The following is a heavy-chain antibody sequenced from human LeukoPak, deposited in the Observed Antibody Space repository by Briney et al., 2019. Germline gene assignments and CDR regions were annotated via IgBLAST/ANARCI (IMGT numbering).Heavy chain of an antibody. CDR3: ARGGPTTWF. J-gene: IGHJ4*02. Sequence: GGSLRLSCAGSGFTFSSYWMHWVRQVPGKGLVWDSSIKPDGSTTNYADSVKGRFTISRDNAGNTLFLHANSLRAEDTAVYYCARGGPTTWFWGQGTLVTISS. D-gene: IGHD2/OR15-2a*01. CDR2: IKPDGSTT. CDR1: GFTFSSYW. V-gene: IGHV3-74*01.